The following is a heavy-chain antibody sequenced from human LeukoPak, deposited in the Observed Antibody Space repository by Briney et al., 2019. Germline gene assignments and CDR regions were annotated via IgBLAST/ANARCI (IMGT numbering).Heavy chain of an antibody. Sequence: GGSLRLSCAASEFTFSDYYVNWIRQAPGKGLEWVSYISGSGTEIDYADSVKGRFTISRDNARDSLFLQMNSLRVDDTAVYYCARSRYLGMLNNWGHGTPVTVSS. V-gene: IGHV3-11*01. D-gene: IGHD2-15*01. CDR2: ISGSGTEI. CDR3: ARSRYLGMLNN. J-gene: IGHJ4*01. CDR1: EFTFSDYY.